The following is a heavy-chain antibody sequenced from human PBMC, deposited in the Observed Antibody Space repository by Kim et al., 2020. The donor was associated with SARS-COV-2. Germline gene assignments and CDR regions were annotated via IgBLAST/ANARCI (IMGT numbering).Heavy chain of an antibody. V-gene: IGHV6-1*01. CDR1: GDSVSSNSAA. Sequence: SQTLSLTCAISGDSVSSNSAAWNWIRQSPSRGLEWLGRTYYRSKWYNDYAVSVKSRITINPDTSKNQFSLQLNSVTPEDTAVYYCARDRALYSSGRTLRYYYGMDVWGQGTTVTVSS. J-gene: IGHJ6*02. CDR2: TYYRSKWYN. CDR3: ARDRALYSSGRTLRYYYGMDV. D-gene: IGHD6-19*01.